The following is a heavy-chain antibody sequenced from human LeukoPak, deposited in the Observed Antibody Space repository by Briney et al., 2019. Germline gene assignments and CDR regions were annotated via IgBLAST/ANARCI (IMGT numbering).Heavy chain of an antibody. V-gene: IGHV3-7*01. CDR3: TRVEETATTAAIIRKYSYYYYYMDV. J-gene: IGHJ6*03. CDR2: IKQDGSEK. D-gene: IGHD4-11*01. CDR1: GFTFSSYW. Sequence: QSGRSLRLSCAASGFTFSSYWMSWVRQAPGKGLEWVANIKQDGSEKYYGDSVKDRFTISSDNAKNSMYLQMSSLRAEDTAVYYCTRVEETATTAAIIRKYSYYYYYMDVWGKGNTVTVSS.